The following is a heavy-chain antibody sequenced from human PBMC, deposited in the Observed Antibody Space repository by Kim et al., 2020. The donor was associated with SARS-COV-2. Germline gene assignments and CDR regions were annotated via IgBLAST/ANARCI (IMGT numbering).Heavy chain of an antibody. Sequence: KFKGRVTITRDTSASTAYMELSSLRSEDTAMYYCARGYCSSTSCQYYFDYWGQGTLVTVSS. CDR3: ARGYCSSTSCQYYFDY. D-gene: IGHD2-2*01. V-gene: IGHV1-3*01. J-gene: IGHJ4*02.